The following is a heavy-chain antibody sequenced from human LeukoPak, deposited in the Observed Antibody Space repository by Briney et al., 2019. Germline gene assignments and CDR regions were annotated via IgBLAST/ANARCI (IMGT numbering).Heavy chain of an antibody. D-gene: IGHD4/OR15-4a*01. CDR1: GFTSSSYA. CDR2: ISGSGGST. CDR3: AKAGLVRGGALDS. Sequence: GGSLRLSCAASGFTSSSYAMSWVRQAPGKGLEWVSAISGSGGSTYYADSVKGRFTISRDNSKNTLYLQMNSLRAEDTAVYYCAKAGLVRGGALDSWGQGTLVTVSS. V-gene: IGHV3-23*01. J-gene: IGHJ4*02.